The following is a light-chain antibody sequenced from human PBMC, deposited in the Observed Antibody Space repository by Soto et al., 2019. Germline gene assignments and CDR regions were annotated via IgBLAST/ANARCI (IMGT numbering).Light chain of an antibody. J-gene: IGLJ1*01. CDR3: SSYKSRSTRYV. CDR2: DVS. CDR1: SSDVGGYNY. Sequence: QSALTQPASVSGSPGQSITISCTGTSSDVGGYNYVSWYQQHPGKAPKLMIYDVSNRPSEVSNRFSGSKSGHTASLTISGLQAEDEADYYCSSYKSRSTRYVFGTGAKLTVL. V-gene: IGLV2-14*01.